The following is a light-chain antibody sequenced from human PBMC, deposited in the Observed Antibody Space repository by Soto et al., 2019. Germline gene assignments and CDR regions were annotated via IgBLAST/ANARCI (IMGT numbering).Light chain of an antibody. V-gene: IGLV2-14*03. J-gene: IGLJ2*01. CDR1: NSDIGGYNY. CDR3: SSYTSSSTLGV. CDR2: DVS. Sequence: QSALTQPASVSGSPGQSITISCTGTNSDIGGYNYVSWYQQHPGKAPKLMIYDVSNRPSGVPYRFSGSKSGNTASLTISGLQAEDEADYYCSSYTSSSTLGVFGGGTKLTVL.